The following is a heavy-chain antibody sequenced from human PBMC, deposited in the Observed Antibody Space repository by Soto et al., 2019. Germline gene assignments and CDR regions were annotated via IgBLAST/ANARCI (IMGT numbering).Heavy chain of an antibody. CDR3: ARRARPDFYYMDV. CDR2: ISSNGVGT. V-gene: IGHV3-64*01. CDR1: GFTLSGYA. D-gene: IGHD6-6*01. J-gene: IGHJ6*03. Sequence: EVQLAESGGGLAQPGGSLRLSCAASGFTLSGYAMDWFRQAPGKGLEYVSGISSNGVGTYYANSVQGRFTISRDNSKNTVYLQMGSLRPEDMAVYYCARRARPDFYYMDVWGKGTTVTASS.